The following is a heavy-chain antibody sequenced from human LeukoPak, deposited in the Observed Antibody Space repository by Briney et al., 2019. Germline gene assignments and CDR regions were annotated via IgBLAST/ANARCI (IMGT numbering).Heavy chain of an antibody. J-gene: IGHJ4*02. Sequence: SETQSLTCTVSGDSISSNNYYWGWVRQPPGKGPEWIGSKFYDGSTYSSPSLKSRVTISVDTSKNQFSLKLSSVTAADTAVYLCVTTHFDILTASYYFDFWGQGTLVTVSS. CDR2: KFYDGST. CDR1: GDSISSNNYY. D-gene: IGHD3-9*01. CDR3: VTTHFDILTASYYFDF. V-gene: IGHV4-39*01.